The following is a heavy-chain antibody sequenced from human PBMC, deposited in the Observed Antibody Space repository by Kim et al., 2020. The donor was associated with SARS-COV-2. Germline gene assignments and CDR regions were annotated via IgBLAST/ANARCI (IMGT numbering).Heavy chain of an antibody. CDR3: ARVVRGVIIGNWYFDL. V-gene: IGHV4-31*02. D-gene: IGHD3-10*01. Sequence: SLKSRVTISVDTSKNQFSLKLSSVTAADTAVYYCARVVRGVIIGNWYFDLWGRGTLVTVSS. J-gene: IGHJ2*01.